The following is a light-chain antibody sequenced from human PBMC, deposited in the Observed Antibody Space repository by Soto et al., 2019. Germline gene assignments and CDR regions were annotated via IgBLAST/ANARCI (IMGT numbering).Light chain of an antibody. Sequence: QSVLTQPPSASGTPGHRVTISCSGSSSNIGSNYVYWYQQLPGTAPKLLIYRNNQRPSGVPDRFSGSKSGTSASLAISGLRSEDEADYYCAAWDDSLTYVFGTGTKVTVL. V-gene: IGLV1-47*01. CDR1: SSNIGSNY. J-gene: IGLJ1*01. CDR2: RNN. CDR3: AAWDDSLTYV.